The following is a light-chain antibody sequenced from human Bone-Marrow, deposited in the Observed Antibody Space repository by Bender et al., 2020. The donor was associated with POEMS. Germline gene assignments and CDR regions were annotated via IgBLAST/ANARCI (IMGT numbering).Light chain of an antibody. J-gene: IGLJ1*01. V-gene: IGLV1-51*02. Sequence: QSMLTQPPSVSAAPGQKVTISCSGSSSNIGNNDVSWYQKFPGTAPKLLIYENDKRPSGIPDRFSGSKSGTSATLGITGLQTGDEADYYCGTWDNSLGGFYVFGAGTKVTVL. CDR3: GTWDNSLGGFYV. CDR2: END. CDR1: SSNIGNND.